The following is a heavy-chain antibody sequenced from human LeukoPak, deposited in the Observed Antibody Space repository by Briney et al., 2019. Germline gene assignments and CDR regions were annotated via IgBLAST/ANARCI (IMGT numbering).Heavy chain of an antibody. CDR2: ISSSSSTI. Sequence: QPGGSLRLSCAASGFTFSSYSMNWVRQAPGKGLEWVSYISSSSSTIYCADSVKGRFTISRDNAKNSLYLQMNSLRAEDTAVYYCARGQHRLSYWGQGTLVTVSS. J-gene: IGHJ4*02. CDR3: ARGQHRLSY. CDR1: GFTFSSYS. D-gene: IGHD2-21*01. V-gene: IGHV3-48*01.